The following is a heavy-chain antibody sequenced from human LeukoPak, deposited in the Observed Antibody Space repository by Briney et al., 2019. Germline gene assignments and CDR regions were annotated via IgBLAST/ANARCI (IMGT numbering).Heavy chain of an antibody. Sequence: SETLSLTCAVYGGSFSGYYWSWIRQPPGKGLEWIGNIYHSGSTYYNPSLKSRVTISVDTSKNQFSLKLSSVTAADTAVYYCARKPHGLDYWGQGTLVTVSS. J-gene: IGHJ4*02. CDR2: IYHSGST. CDR3: ARKPHGLDY. CDR1: GGSFSGYY. V-gene: IGHV4-34*01.